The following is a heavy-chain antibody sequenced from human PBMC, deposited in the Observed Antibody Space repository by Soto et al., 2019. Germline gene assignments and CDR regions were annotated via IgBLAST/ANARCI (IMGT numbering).Heavy chain of an antibody. CDR1: GFTFSSYS. Sequence: EVQLVESGGGLVQPGGSLRLSCAASGFTFSSYSMHWVRQAPGKGLEWVSYISPSSSSIYYADSVKGRFTISRDNAKNSLYLQMNSLRAEDTAVYYCARVADYYDSSGYFYWGQGTLVTVSS. V-gene: IGHV3-48*01. CDR3: ARVADYYDSSGYFY. CDR2: ISPSSSSI. D-gene: IGHD3-22*01. J-gene: IGHJ4*02.